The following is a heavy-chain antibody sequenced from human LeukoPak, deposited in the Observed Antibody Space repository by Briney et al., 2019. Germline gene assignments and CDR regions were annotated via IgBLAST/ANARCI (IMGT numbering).Heavy chain of an antibody. CDR2: IYHSGST. CDR3: ARNLKVYSYGQHNWFDP. Sequence: NPSETLSLTCTVSGYSISSGYYWGWIRQPPGKGLEWIGGIYHSGSTYYNPSLKSRVTISVDTSKNQFSLKLSSVTAADTAVYYCARNLKVYSYGQHNWFDPWGQGTLVTVSS. CDR1: GYSISSGYY. V-gene: IGHV4-38-2*02. D-gene: IGHD5-18*01. J-gene: IGHJ5*02.